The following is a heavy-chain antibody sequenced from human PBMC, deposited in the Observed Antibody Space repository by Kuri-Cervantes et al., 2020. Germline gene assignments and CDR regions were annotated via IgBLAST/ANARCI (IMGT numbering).Heavy chain of an antibody. Sequence: GGSLRLSCVGSGFTFRTYGMSWVRRSPGKGLEWVAFIQHDGTKTYYADFVKGRFTISRDNSKNTLYLQVNSLRAEDTAVYYCAKDYYDTSGAYWGQGTLVTVSS. J-gene: IGHJ4*02. CDR3: AKDYYDTSGAY. V-gene: IGHV3-30*02. CDR2: IQHDGTKT. CDR1: GFTFRTYG. D-gene: IGHD3-22*01.